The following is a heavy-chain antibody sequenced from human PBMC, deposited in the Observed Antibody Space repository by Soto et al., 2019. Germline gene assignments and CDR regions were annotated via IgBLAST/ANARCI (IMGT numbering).Heavy chain of an antibody. V-gene: IGHV4-34*01. CDR2: INHSRST. J-gene: IGHJ5*02. CDR3: ARLERITIFGVVTWSGSFDP. D-gene: IGHD3-3*01. Sequence: PSETLSLTCAVYGGTFSGYYWSWIRQPPGKGLEWIGEINHSRSTNYIPSLKSRVTISVDTSKNQFSLKLSSVTAADTAVYYCARLERITIFGVVTWSGSFDPWGQGTLVTVSS. CDR1: GGTFSGYY.